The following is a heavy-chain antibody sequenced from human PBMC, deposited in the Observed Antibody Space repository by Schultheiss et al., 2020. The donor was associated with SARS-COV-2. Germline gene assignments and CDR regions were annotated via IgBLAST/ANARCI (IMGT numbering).Heavy chain of an antibody. CDR3: ARGKTWLQFDS. J-gene: IGHJ4*02. CDR1: GGTFSNYA. D-gene: IGHD6-19*01. Sequence: SVKVSCKASGGTFSNYAISWVRQAPGQGLEWMGGIIPIFGTANYAQKFQGRVTMTRDTSTSTVYMELSSLRSEDTAVYYCARGKTWLQFDSWGQGALVTVSS. CDR2: IIPIFGTA. V-gene: IGHV1-69*05.